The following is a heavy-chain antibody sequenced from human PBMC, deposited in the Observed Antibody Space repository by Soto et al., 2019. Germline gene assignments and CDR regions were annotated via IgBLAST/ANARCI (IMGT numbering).Heavy chain of an antibody. V-gene: IGHV1-46*01. CDR3: ARGAVVVPNGLIAGMDV. CDR1: GYSLSNFY. D-gene: IGHD2-15*01. J-gene: IGHJ6*02. Sequence: ASVKVSCKPSGYSLSNFYVHWVRQAPGQGLEWMGIIDPSSGTTSYTQKFQERVTMTRDTSMSTVYMELSRLRSEDTAVYYCARGAVVVPNGLIAGMDVWGRGTTVTVS. CDR2: IDPSSGTT.